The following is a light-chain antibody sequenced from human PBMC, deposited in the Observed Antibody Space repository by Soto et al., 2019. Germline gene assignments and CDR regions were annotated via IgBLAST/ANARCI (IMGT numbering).Light chain of an antibody. CDR3: QVRTDWPPFKYT. Sequence: EIVVTQSTASLSLSAGERVTLSCRASQSVDTMVAWYQQQVGRTPRLLIYETSNRATGVPGRFSGSGSGTDFTLTISRLEPEDFAVYFCQVRTDWPPFKYTFGQGTKL. J-gene: IGKJ2*01. CDR2: ETS. V-gene: IGKV3-11*01. CDR1: QSVDTM.